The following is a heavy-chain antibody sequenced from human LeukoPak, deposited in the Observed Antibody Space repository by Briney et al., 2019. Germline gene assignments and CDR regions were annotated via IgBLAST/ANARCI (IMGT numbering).Heavy chain of an antibody. CDR2: INPNSGDT. D-gene: IGHD3-16*02. V-gene: IGHV1-2*02. CDR1: GYTFNDYY. CDR3: ARSARY. J-gene: IGHJ4*02. Sequence: GASVKVSRKASGYTFNDYYLHWVRQAPGQGLEWMGWINPNSGDTNYAQKFQGRVTMTRDTSVSTAYMELTRLRSDDTAVYYCARSARYWGQGTLVTVSS.